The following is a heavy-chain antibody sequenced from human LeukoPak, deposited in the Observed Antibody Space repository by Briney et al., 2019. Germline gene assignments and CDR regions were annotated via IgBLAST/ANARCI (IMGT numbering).Heavy chain of an antibody. J-gene: IGHJ4*02. CDR3: ANGGATKTYVWGSYRHDY. D-gene: IGHD3-16*02. V-gene: IGHV3-23*01. CDR1: GFTFSSYA. Sequence: GGSLRLSCAASGFTFSSYAMSWVRQAPGKGLEWVSAISGSGGSTYYADSVKGRLTISRDNSKNTLYLQMNSLRAEDTAVYYRANGGATKTYVWGSYRHDYWGQGTLVTVSS. CDR2: ISGSGGST.